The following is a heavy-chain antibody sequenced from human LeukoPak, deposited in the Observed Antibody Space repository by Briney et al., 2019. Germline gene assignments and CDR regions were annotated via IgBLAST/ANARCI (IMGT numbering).Heavy chain of an antibody. CDR3: ATWGSIFGVTFFDF. Sequence: GSLRLSCAASGFIFTNYWMSWVRQAPGKGPEWVATIKEDGSDKHYVDSARGRFTISRDNAKNSLYLQMNALRADDTAVYYCATWGSIFGVTFFDFWGQGTLVTVSS. J-gene: IGHJ4*02. CDR2: IKEDGSDK. V-gene: IGHV3-7*01. D-gene: IGHD3-3*01. CDR1: GFIFTNYW.